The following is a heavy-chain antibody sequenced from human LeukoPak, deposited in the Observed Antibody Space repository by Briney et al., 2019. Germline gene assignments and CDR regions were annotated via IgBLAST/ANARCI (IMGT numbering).Heavy chain of an antibody. V-gene: IGHV5-51*01. CDR1: GYIFTNYW. CDR2: IYPDDSDT. J-gene: IGHJ4*02. Sequence: KPGESLKISCKVSGYIFTNYWIGWVRQMPGKGLEWMGIIYPDDSDTKYSPSFQGQVTISADKSISTAYLQWSSLKASDTAMYYCARSGRLGYCSGGSCFRWDYWGQGTLVTVSS. D-gene: IGHD2-15*01. CDR3: ARSGRLGYCSGGSCFRWDY.